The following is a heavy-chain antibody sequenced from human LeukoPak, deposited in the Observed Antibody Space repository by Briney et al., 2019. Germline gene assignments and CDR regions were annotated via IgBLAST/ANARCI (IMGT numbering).Heavy chain of an antibody. CDR3: ARVGKDYDYVWGPTVGAFDI. D-gene: IGHD3-16*01. CDR2: MNPNSGNT. Sequence: ASVRVSCKASGYTFTSYDINWVRQATGQGLEWMGWMNPNSGNTGYAQKFQGRVTITRNTSISTAYMELSRLRSDDTAVYYCARVGKDYDYVWGPTVGAFDIWGQGTMVTVSS. CDR1: GYTFTSYD. J-gene: IGHJ3*02. V-gene: IGHV1-8*03.